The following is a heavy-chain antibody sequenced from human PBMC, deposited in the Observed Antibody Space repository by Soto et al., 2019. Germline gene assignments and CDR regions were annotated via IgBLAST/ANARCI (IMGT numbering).Heavy chain of an antibody. J-gene: IGHJ4*02. V-gene: IGHV4-61*01. CDR1: GGSFKSGSYS. Sequence: SETLSLTCTVSGGSFKSGSYSWRWIRQPPGKGLEWIGYVYHTGRTSYNPSLKSRVSISMDTSKNQFSLNLDSVTAADTAVYFCARDFAYFDSWGQGTLVTVSS. CDR2: VYHTGRT. D-gene: IGHD3-3*01. CDR3: ARDFAYFDS.